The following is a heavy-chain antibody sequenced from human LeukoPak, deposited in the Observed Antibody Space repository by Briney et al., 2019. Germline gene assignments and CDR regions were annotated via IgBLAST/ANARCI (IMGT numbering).Heavy chain of an antibody. CDR3: ARGVWDDAFDI. CDR1: GYTFTGYY. Sequence: GASVKVSCKASGYTFTGYYMHWVRQAPGQGLEWMGWMNPNSGNTGYAQKFQGRVTMTRNTSISTAYMELSSLRSEDTAVYYCARGVWDDAFDIWGQGTMVTVSS. CDR2: MNPNSGNT. D-gene: IGHD3-16*01. V-gene: IGHV1-8*02. J-gene: IGHJ3*02.